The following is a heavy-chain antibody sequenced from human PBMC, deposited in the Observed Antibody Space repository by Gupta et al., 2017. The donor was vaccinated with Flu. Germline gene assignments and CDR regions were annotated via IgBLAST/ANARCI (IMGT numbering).Heavy chain of an antibody. V-gene: IGHV4-34*01. CDR1: GGSFSGYY. J-gene: IGHJ3*02. D-gene: IGHD3-3*01. Sequence: QVQLQQWGAGLLKPSETLSLTCAVYGGSFSGYYWSWIRQPPGKGLEWIGEINHSGSTNYIPSLKSRVTISVDTPKNQFSLKLSSVTAADTAVYYCARERTYYDFWSGYKNKNDAFDIWGQGTMVTVSS. CDR3: ARERTYYDFWSGYKNKNDAFDI. CDR2: INHSGST.